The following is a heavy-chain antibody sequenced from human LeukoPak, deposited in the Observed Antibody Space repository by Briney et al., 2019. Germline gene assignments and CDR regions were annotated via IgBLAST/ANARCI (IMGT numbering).Heavy chain of an antibody. CDR3: AKDQGCTTSCSMGYFADRGLDV. V-gene: IGHV3-23*01. Sequence: PGGSLRLSCAASGFTFRSYAMIWVRQAPGKGLEWGSGISGSGGSTYTADPVKDRFTISSDNSKNTLYLKMHSLRPEDTAVYYSAKDQGCTTSCSMGYFADRGLDVWGQGTTVTVSS. D-gene: IGHD2-2*01. CDR1: GFTFRSYA. CDR2: ISGSGGST. J-gene: IGHJ6*02.